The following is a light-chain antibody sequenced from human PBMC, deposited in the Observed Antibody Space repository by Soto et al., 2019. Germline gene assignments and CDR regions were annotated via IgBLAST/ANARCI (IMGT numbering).Light chain of an antibody. CDR2: DAS. CDR1: QSVRNY. CDR3: QQRSNWLWT. J-gene: IGKJ1*01. Sequence: EIVLTQSPATLSLSPGERATLSCRASQSVRNYLAWYQQKPGQAPRLLIYDASNRATGIPARFSGSGSGTDFTITISSLEPEDFAVYYCQQRSNWLWTFGQGTKVEIK. V-gene: IGKV3-11*01.